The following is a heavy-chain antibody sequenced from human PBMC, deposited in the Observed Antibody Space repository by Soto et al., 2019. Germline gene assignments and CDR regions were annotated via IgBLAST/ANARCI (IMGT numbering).Heavy chain of an antibody. Sequence: QVQLVESGGGVVQPGRSLRLSCSASGFTFSDFEMYWIRQAPGKGVDWVSFICYDGSNQYYAGSVKGRFTISRDNSKNTLFLLMSSLRPEDTAVYFCARRTGTAPRFDFWGQGTLVTVSS. CDR3: ARRTGTAPRFDF. V-gene: IGHV3-30-3*01. CDR1: GFTFSDFE. CDR2: ICYDGSNQ. D-gene: IGHD1-7*01. J-gene: IGHJ4*02.